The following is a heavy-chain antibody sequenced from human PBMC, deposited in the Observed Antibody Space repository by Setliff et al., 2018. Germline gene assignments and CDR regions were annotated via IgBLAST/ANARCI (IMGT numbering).Heavy chain of an antibody. J-gene: IGHJ4*02. D-gene: IGHD1-26*01. CDR1: GFTFDKHG. V-gene: IGHV3-20*04. CDR3: AKGTPYYGPFDY. Sequence: AGGSLRLSCAASGFTFDKHGMNWVRQAPGKGLEWVSTINWDGRTKGYADSVKGRLTISRDNSKNTLYLQMNSLRAEDTAVYYCAKGTPYYGPFDYWGQGTLVTVSS. CDR2: INWDGRTK.